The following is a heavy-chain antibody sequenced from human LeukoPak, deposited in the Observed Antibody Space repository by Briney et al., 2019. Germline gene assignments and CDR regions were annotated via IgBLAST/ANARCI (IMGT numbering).Heavy chain of an antibody. V-gene: IGHV3-53*05. Sequence: GGPLRLSCAASGFTVSSNYMSWVRQAPGKGLEWVSVIYSGGDTYYADSVKGRFTISRDSSKNTLYLQMNSLRPEDTAVYYCAKGRGQSYPHYYFDSWGQGTLVTVSS. CDR1: GFTVSSNY. CDR2: IYSGGDT. J-gene: IGHJ4*02. D-gene: IGHD5-18*01. CDR3: AKGRGQSYPHYYFDS.